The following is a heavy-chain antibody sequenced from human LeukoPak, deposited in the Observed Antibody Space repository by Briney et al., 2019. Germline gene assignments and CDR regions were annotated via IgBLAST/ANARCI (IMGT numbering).Heavy chain of an antibody. V-gene: IGHV3-23*01. D-gene: IGHD5-12*01. Sequence: GGSLRLSCAASGFAFSSYAMSWVRQAPGKGLEWVSAISGSGGSTYSAAPVKGRFTISRDNSKNTLYLQMNSLRAEDTAIHYCAKDETRGYSGYDLDYWGQGTLVTVSS. CDR2: ISGSGGST. CDR3: AKDETRGYSGYDLDY. J-gene: IGHJ4*02. CDR1: GFAFSSYA.